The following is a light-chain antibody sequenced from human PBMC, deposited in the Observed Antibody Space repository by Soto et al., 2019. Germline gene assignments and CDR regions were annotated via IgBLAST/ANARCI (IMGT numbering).Light chain of an antibody. J-gene: IGKJ4*01. CDR3: QQYNSYSPLT. Sequence: DIQMTQSPSTLSASVGDRVTITCRASQSISSWLAWYQQKPGKAPKLLIYDASSLESGVPSRFRGRGSGPEVTITISSLQPDDFATYYCQQYNSYSPLTFGRGTKVDIK. CDR1: QSISSW. V-gene: IGKV1-5*01. CDR2: DAS.